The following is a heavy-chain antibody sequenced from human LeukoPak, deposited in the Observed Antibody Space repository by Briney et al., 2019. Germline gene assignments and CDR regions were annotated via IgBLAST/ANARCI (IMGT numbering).Heavy chain of an antibody. V-gene: IGHV4-30-2*01. D-gene: IGHD3-22*01. CDR1: GGSISSGGYS. Sequence: PSQTLSLTCAVSGGSISSGGYSWSWIRQPPGKGLEWIGYIYQSGSTYYNPSLKSRVIISVDRSKNQLSLKLSSVTAADTAVYYCASGARDYYDSSGSRSWFDPWGQGTLVTVSS. CDR2: IYQSGST. CDR3: ASGARDYYDSSGSRSWFDP. J-gene: IGHJ5*02.